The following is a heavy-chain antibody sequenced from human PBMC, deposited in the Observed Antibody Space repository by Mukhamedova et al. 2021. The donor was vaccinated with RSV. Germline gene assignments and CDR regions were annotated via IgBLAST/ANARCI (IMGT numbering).Heavy chain of an antibody. J-gene: IGHJ5*02. Sequence: DYYWSWIRQPPGKGLEWIGYIYYSGSTYYNPSLKSRVTISVDTSKNQFFLKLSSGTAADTAVYYCAGVGRIRRGDWFDPWGQGTL. CDR1: DYY. D-gene: IGHD2-21*01. V-gene: IGHV4-30-4*08. CDR2: IYYSGST. CDR3: AGVGRIRRGDWFDP.